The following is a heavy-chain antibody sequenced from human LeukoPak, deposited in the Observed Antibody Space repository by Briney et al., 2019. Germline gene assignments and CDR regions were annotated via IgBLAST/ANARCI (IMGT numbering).Heavy chain of an antibody. CDR1: GFTFSSYA. CDR3: ARLKWPNYYYYYGMDV. J-gene: IGHJ6*02. D-gene: IGHD2-15*01. V-gene: IGHV3-30-3*01. Sequence: GGSLRLSCAASGFTFSSYAMHWVRQAPGKGLEWVAVISYDGSNKYYAESVKGRFTISRDNSKNTLYLQMNSLRAEDTAVYYCARLKWPNYYYYYGMDVWGQGTTVTVSS. CDR2: ISYDGSNK.